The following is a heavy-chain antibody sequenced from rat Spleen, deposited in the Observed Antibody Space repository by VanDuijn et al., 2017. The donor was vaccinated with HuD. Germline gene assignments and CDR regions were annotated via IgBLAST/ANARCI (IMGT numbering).Heavy chain of an antibody. J-gene: IGHJ1*01. D-gene: IGHD1-6*01. CDR2: ISPGGVST. Sequence: EVQLVESDGGLVQPGRSLKLSCVASGFTFNNYWMTWIRQAPTKGLEWVTSISPGGVSTFYRDSVKGRFTISRDNAKSTLYLQMDSLRSEDTATYYCTTEGLLGGYFDFWGPGTMVTVSS. CDR1: GFTFNNYW. V-gene: IGHV5-27*01. CDR3: TTEGLLGGYFDF.